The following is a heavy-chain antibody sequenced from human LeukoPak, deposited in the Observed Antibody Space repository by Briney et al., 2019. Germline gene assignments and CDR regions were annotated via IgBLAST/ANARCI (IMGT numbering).Heavy chain of an antibody. CDR1: GFTFSSYA. CDR3: AKDPRAIVVVTAIDY. D-gene: IGHD2-21*02. CDR2: ISGSGGGT. Sequence: GGSLRLSCAASGFTFSSYAMSWVRQAPGKGLEWVSAISGSGGGTYYADSVKGRFTISRDNSKNTLYLQMNSLRAEDTAVYYCAKDPRAIVVVTAIDYWGQGTLVTVSS. V-gene: IGHV3-23*01. J-gene: IGHJ4*02.